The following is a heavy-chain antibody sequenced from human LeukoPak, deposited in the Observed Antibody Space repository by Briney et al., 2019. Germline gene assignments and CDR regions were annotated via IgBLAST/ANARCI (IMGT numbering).Heavy chain of an antibody. J-gene: IGHJ4*02. V-gene: IGHV3-7*01. D-gene: IGHD3-10*01. CDR2: INPDGSEK. Sequence: GGSLRLSCAASGFTFSYFWMSWVRQAPGKGLEWVANINPDGSEKNYVDSVKGRFTISRDNSKNTLYLQMNSLRAEDTAVYYCAKDRGFGVFFQYYFDYWGQGTLVTVSS. CDR1: GFTFSYFW. CDR3: AKDRGFGVFFQYYFDY.